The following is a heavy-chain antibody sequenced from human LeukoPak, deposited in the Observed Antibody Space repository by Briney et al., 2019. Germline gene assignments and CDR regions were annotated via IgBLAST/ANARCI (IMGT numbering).Heavy chain of an antibody. J-gene: IGHJ4*02. CDR3: ARWTANSGSTFGY. CDR2: IYYSGST. D-gene: IGHD3-10*01. V-gene: IGHV4-39*07. Sequence: SETLSLTCTVSGGSISSSSYYWGWIRQPPGKGLEWIGSIYYSGSTNYNPSLKSRVTISVDTSKNQFSLKLSSVTAADTAVYYCARWTANSGSTFGYWGQGTLVTVSS. CDR1: GGSISSSSYY.